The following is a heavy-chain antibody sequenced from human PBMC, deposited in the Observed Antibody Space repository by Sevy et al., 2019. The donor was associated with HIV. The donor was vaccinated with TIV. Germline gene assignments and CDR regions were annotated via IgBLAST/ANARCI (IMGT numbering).Heavy chain of an antibody. D-gene: IGHD1-26*01. CDR1: GGSISSSSYY. CDR2: IYYTGNA. V-gene: IGHV4-39*01. CDR3: VRRVLGPSGSYFSV. J-gene: IGHJ4*02. Sequence: SESLSLTCTVSGGSISSSSYYCGWIRQPPGNGLELIGTIYYTGNAYYNPSLKSRVAISVDTSKNQFSLKLTSVTAAHMAVYYCVRRVLGPSGSYFSVWGQGAPVTVSS.